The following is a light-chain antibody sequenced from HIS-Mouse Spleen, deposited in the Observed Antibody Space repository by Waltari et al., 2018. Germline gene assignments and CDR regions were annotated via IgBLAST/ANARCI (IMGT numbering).Light chain of an antibody. Sequence: QSALTQPASVSGSPGQSTTISCTETPSAVGGNNYVSWYQQHPGKAPKLMIYDVSNRPSGVSNRFSGSKSGNTASLTISGLQAEEEADYYCSSYTSSSFNVVFGGGTKLTVL. CDR2: DVS. CDR3: SSYTSSSFNVV. CDR1: PSAVGGNNY. V-gene: IGLV2-14*03. J-gene: IGLJ2*01.